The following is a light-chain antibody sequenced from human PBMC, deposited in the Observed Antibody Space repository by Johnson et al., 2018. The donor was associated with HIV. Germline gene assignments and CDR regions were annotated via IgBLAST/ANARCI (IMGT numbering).Light chain of an antibody. Sequence: QSVLTQPPSVSATPGQKVTISCSGSTSNIGNNYVSWYQQFPGAAPKLLIYDDNKRPSRIPDRFSGSKSGTSATLGLTGLQPGDEADFYCGAWDSSLSAYVFGSGTKVTVV. CDR2: DDN. J-gene: IGLJ1*01. CDR3: GAWDSSLSAYV. CDR1: TSNIGNNY. V-gene: IGLV1-51*01.